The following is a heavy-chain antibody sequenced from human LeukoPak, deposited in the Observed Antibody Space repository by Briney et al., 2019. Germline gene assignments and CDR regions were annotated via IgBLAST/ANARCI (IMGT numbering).Heavy chain of an antibody. V-gene: IGHV3-48*03. D-gene: IGHD3-9*01. CDR3: ASGGLRYFDWLLYHDAFDI. CDR2: ISSSGSTI. Sequence: GGSLRLSCAASGFTFSSYEMNWVRQAPGKGLEWVSYISSSGSTIYYADSVKGRFTISRDNSKNTLYLQMNSLRAEDTAVYYCASGGLRYFDWLLYHDAFDIWGQGTMVTVSS. J-gene: IGHJ3*02. CDR1: GFTFSSYE.